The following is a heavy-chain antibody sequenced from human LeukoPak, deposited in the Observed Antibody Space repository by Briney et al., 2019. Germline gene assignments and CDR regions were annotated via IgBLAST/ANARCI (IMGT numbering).Heavy chain of an antibody. V-gene: IGHV4-59*01. CDR2: IYYSGST. J-gene: IGHJ4*02. CDR1: GGSISSYY. Sequence: PSATLSLTCTVSGGSISSYYWSWIRQPPGKGLEWIGYIYYSGSTNYNPSLKSRVTISVDTSKNQFSLKLSSVTAADTAVHYCARGRGQYYGSGSLYYFDYWGQGTLVTVSS. D-gene: IGHD3-10*01. CDR3: ARGRGQYYGSGSLYYFDY.